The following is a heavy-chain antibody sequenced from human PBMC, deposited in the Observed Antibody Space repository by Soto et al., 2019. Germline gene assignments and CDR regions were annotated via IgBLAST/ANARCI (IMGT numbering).Heavy chain of an antibody. J-gene: IGHJ4*02. CDR1: GGTLNSYT. V-gene: IGHV1-69*02. Sequence: QVPLVQSGAEVKKPGSSVKVSCKASGGTLNSYTINWVRQAPGHGPEWLGRIIPVLGVANYAQTFQGRVTITADKSTSTVYMALTSLRSEDTAIYYCARSSVAAAGTLGNWGPGTLVTVSS. D-gene: IGHD6-13*01. CDR2: IIPVLGVA. CDR3: ARSSVAAAGTLGN.